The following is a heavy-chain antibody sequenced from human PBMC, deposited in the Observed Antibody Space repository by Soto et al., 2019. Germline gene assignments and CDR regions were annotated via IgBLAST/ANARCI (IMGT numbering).Heavy chain of an antibody. J-gene: IGHJ5*02. CDR2: ISSSGSTI. V-gene: IGHV3-11*01. CDR3: ARVLVFYGGFDP. D-gene: IGHD2-21*02. Sequence: GGSLRLSCAASGFTFTDYYMSWIRQAPGKGLKWVAYISSSGSTIYYADSVKGRFTISRDNAKNSLYLQMNSLRAEDTAVYYCARVLVFYGGFDPWGQGTLVTVSS. CDR1: GFTFTDYY.